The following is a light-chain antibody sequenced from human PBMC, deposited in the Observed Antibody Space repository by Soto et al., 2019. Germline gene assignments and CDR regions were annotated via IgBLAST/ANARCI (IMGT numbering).Light chain of an antibody. CDR1: QTVSNNY. V-gene: IGKV3-20*01. CDR3: QQYVSYRT. Sequence: EIVLTQSPGTPSLSPGERATLSCRASQTVSNNYLAWYQQKPGQAPSLLIYGASRRATGIPDRFSGSGSGTDFALTISRLEPEDFAVYYCQQYVSYRTFGQGTKVEIK. CDR2: GAS. J-gene: IGKJ1*01.